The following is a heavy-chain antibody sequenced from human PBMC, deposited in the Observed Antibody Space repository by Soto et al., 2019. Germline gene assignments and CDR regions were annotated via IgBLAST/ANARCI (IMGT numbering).Heavy chain of an antibody. Sequence: GGSLRLSCAASGFTFSSYDMSWVRQAPGKGLEWVSVISGSGDNIYYADSVKGRFTISRDNSKNTLLLQMNCLRAEDTAVYYCARTAWLEYWGQGTLGTVSS. CDR2: ISGSGDNI. CDR1: GFTFSSYD. V-gene: IGHV3-23*01. D-gene: IGHD1-1*01. CDR3: ARTAWLEY. J-gene: IGHJ4*02.